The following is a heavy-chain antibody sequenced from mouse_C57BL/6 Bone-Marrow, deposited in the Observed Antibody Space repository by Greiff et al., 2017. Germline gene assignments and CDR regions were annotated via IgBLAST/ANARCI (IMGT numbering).Heavy chain of an antibody. CDR3: ARGIYYDYDDY. D-gene: IGHD2-4*01. CDR1: GFTFSSYG. CDR2: ISSGGSYT. V-gene: IGHV5-6*01. J-gene: IGHJ2*01. Sequence: EVNLVESGGDLVKPGGSLKLSCAASGFTFSSYGMSWVRQTPDKRLEWVATISSGGSYTYYPDSVKGRFTISRDNAKNTLYLQMSSLKSEDTAMYYCARGIYYDYDDYWGQGTTLTVSS.